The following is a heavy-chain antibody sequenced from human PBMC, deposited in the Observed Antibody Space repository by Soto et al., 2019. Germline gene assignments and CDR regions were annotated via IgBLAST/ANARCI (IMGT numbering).Heavy chain of an antibody. J-gene: IGHJ6*02. D-gene: IGHD1-26*01. CDR3: ARERVPSGTHLFFDYGMDV. CDR2: ISGNGGGT. CDR1: GFTFSTYA. Sequence: PGGSLRLSCAASGFTFSTYAMSWVRQAPGKGLEWVSSISGNGGGTYYADSVKGRFTISRDNSENTVYVKMNSLRAEDTAIYYCARERVPSGTHLFFDYGMDVWGQGTTVTVSS. V-gene: IGHV3-23*01.